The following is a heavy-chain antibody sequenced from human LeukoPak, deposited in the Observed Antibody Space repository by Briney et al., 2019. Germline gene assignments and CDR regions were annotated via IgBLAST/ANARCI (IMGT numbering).Heavy chain of an antibody. CDR1: GFIFSSYD. CDR3: VESGTYYYHTTGYYY. D-gene: IGHD3-22*01. CDR2: ISGSGIST. Sequence: GGSLRLSCAASGFIFSSYDMSWVRQAPGKGLEWVSGISGSGISTYYADSVKGRFTISRDNSKNTLCLQMNSLRAEDTAVYYCVESGTYYYHTTGYYYWGQGTLVTVSS. V-gene: IGHV3-23*01. J-gene: IGHJ4*02.